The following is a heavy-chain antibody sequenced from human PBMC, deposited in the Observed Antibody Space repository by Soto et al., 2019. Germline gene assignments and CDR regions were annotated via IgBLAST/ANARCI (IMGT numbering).Heavy chain of an antibody. CDR3: AKDILSLPPLYGDYGPYYYYGMDV. CDR2: IIPIFGTA. CDR1: GGTFSSYA. V-gene: IGHV1-69*13. D-gene: IGHD4-17*01. Sequence: SVKVSCKASGGTFSSYAISWVRQAPGRGLEWMGGIIPIFGTANYAQKFQGRVTITADESTSTAYMELSSLRSEDTAVYYCAKDILSLPPLYGDYGPYYYYGMDVWGQGTTVTVSS. J-gene: IGHJ6*02.